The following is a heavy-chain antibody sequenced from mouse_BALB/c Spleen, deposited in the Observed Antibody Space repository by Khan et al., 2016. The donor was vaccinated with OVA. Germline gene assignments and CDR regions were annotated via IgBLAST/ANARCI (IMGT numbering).Heavy chain of an antibody. D-gene: IGHD2-14*01. J-gene: IGHJ3*01. CDR3: VRDGAYHRNDGWFAY. Sequence: QVQLQQSGPDLVKPGASVKISCKASGYTFTSYTIHWIKKRPGQGLEWIGYINPSNGYTNYNQKFKDKATLTTDKSSTTAYLQLSSLTSDDSAVYNCVRDGAYHRNDGWFAYWGQGTLVTVSA. CDR2: INPSNGYT. V-gene: IGHV1S26*01. CDR1: GYTFTSYT.